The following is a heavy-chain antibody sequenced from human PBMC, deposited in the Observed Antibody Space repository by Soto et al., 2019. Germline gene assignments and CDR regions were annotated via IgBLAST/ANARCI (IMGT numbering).Heavy chain of an antibody. D-gene: IGHD3-10*01. CDR3: AKDRHYGSGTYSDSYLDY. J-gene: IGHJ4*02. CDR2: ISGSGGTT. Sequence: EVQLLESGGGLVQPGGSLRLSCGGSGFTFNSYAMTWVRQAPGKGLEWVSAISGSGGTTYYANSGKGRFTISRDQSKDTLYLPMNRLRAEDTAIYYCAKDRHYGSGTYSDSYLDYWGQGTLVTVSS. CDR1: GFTFNSYA. V-gene: IGHV3-23*01.